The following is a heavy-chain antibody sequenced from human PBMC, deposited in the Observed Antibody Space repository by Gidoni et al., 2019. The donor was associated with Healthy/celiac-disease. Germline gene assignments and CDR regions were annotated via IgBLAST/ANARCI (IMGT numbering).Heavy chain of an antibody. CDR3: ARVRDDSSGYYPDY. J-gene: IGHJ4*02. CDR2: INWNGGST. V-gene: IGHV3-20*01. D-gene: IGHD3-22*01. CDR1: GFPFDDYG. Sequence: EVQLVESAGGVVRPGGSLSLSCAAPGFPFDDYGMIWVRQAPGKGLEWVSGINWNGGSTGYADSVKGRFTISRDNAKNSLYLQMNSLRAEDTALYHCARVRDDSSGYYPDYWGQGTLVTVSS.